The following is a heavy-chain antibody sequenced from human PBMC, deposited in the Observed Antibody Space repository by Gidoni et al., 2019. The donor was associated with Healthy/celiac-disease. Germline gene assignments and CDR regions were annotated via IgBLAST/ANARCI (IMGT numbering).Heavy chain of an antibody. Sequence: QVQLVHSGAEVQKPGSSVTVSCKASGGTFSTDTISWVRQAPGQGLEWMGRIIPILGIANNAQKFQGRVTITADKSTSTAYMELSSLRSEDTAVYYCARGDDYGTYYYYGMDVWGQGTTVTVSS. CDR2: IIPILGIA. J-gene: IGHJ6*02. CDR1: GGTFSTDT. CDR3: ARGDDYGTYYYYGMDV. V-gene: IGHV1-69*02. D-gene: IGHD4-17*01.